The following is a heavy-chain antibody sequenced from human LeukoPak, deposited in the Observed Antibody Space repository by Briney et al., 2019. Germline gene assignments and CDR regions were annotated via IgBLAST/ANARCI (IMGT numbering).Heavy chain of an antibody. CDR1: GFTFSDYY. J-gene: IGHJ4*02. V-gene: IGHV3-11*01. Sequence: GGSLRLSCAASGFTFSDYYMSWIRQAPGKGLEWVSYISSSGSTIYYADSVKGRFTISRDNAKNSLCLQMNSLRAEDTAVYYCARAVGVGATTFDYWGQGTLVTVSS. CDR2: ISSSGSTI. CDR3: ARAVGVGATTFDY. D-gene: IGHD1-26*01.